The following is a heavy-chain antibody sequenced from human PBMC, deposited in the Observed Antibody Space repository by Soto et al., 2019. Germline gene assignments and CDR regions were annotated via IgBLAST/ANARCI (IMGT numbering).Heavy chain of an antibody. D-gene: IGHD1-26*01. Sequence: ASVKVSCKASGYTFTSYYMHWVRQAPGQGLEWKGIINPSGGSTSYAQKFQGRVTMTRDTSTSTVYMELSSLRSEDTVVYYCARGREGDGDSYYFDYWGQGTLVTVSS. CDR2: INPSGGST. V-gene: IGHV1-46*03. J-gene: IGHJ4*02. CDR1: GYTFTSYY. CDR3: ARGREGDGDSYYFDY.